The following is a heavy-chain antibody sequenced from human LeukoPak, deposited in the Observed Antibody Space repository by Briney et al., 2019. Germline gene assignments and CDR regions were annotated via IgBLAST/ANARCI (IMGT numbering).Heavy chain of an antibody. V-gene: IGHV4-59*01. Sequence: SETLSLTCTVSGGSMTTYYWSWIRQTPGKGLEWIGYTHYSGSTNYNPSLKSRVTISVDTSKNQFSLKLSSVTAADTAVYYCARERVRYSSGWSDYWGQGTLVTVSS. J-gene: IGHJ4*02. CDR3: ARERVRYSSGWSDY. CDR1: GGSMTTYY. CDR2: THYSGST. D-gene: IGHD6-19*01.